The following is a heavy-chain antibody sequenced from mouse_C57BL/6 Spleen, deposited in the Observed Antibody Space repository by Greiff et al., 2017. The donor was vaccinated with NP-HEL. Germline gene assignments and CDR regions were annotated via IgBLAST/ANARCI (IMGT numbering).Heavy chain of an antibody. V-gene: IGHV1-64*01. CDR3: ASGDYGSDFDY. Sequence: QVQLKQPGAELVKPGASVKLSCKASGYTFTSYWMHWVKQRPGQGLEWIGMIHPNSGSTNYNEKFKSKATLTVDKSSSTAYMQLSSLTSEDSAVYYCASGDYGSDFDYWGQGTTLTVSS. CDR1: GYTFTSYW. J-gene: IGHJ2*01. D-gene: IGHD1-1*01. CDR2: IHPNSGST.